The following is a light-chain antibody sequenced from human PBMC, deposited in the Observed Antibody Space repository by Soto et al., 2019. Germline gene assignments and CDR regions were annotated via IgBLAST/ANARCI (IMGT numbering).Light chain of an antibody. Sequence: DVKMTQSPSTLSASVGVRVTITCQASQAIDKYLTWYQQKPGKAPKLLIYDASNLEPGVPARFSGSGSGTHFTFTIASLQSEDTAIYYCQQYYDLPITFGQGTRLEIK. J-gene: IGKJ5*01. CDR2: DAS. CDR3: QQYYDLPIT. V-gene: IGKV1-33*01. CDR1: QAIDKY.